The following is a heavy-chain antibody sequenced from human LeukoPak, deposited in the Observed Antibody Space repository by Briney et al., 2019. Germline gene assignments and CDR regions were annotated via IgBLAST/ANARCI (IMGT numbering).Heavy chain of an antibody. Sequence: PSETLSLTCAVSGGSISSSNWWSWVRQPPGKGLEWIGEIYHSGSTNYNPSLKSRVTISVDKSKNQFSLKLSFVTAADTAVYYCARAVQLERRWWFNPWGQGTLVTVSS. CDR1: GGSISSSNW. V-gene: IGHV4-4*02. J-gene: IGHJ5*02. CDR2: IYHSGST. D-gene: IGHD1-1*01. CDR3: ARAVQLERRWWFNP.